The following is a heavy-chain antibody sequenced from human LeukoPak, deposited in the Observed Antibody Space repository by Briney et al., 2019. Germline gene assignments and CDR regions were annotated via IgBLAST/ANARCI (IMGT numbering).Heavy chain of an antibody. Sequence: SETLSLTCSVSGGSISSYSWNWIRQPAGKGLEWIGRFYTSGTTNYNPSLKSRVTMSIDTSKNQVSLKMRSVTAADTAVYYCARTVVTLDWYFDLWSRGTLVSVSS. D-gene: IGHD4-23*01. V-gene: IGHV4-4*07. CDR1: GGSISSYS. CDR2: FYTSGTT. CDR3: ARTVVTLDWYFDL. J-gene: IGHJ2*01.